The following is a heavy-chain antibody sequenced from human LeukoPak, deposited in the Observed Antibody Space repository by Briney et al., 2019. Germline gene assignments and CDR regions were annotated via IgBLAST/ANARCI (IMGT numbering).Heavy chain of an antibody. Sequence: PSETLSPTCTVSGGSISSYYWSWIRQPPGKGLEWIGYIYYSGSTNYNPSLKSRVTISVDTSKNQFSLKLSSVTAADTAVYYCARVTWYFDLWGRGTLVTVSS. CDR2: IYYSGST. J-gene: IGHJ2*01. CDR1: GGSISSYY. V-gene: IGHV4-59*08. CDR3: ARVTWYFDL. D-gene: IGHD5-18*01.